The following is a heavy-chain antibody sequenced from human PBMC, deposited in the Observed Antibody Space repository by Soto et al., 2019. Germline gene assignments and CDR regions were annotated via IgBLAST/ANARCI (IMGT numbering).Heavy chain of an antibody. CDR3: ARGGPTTVHYYPMDV. D-gene: IGHD4-4*01. J-gene: IGHJ6*02. CDR1: GYTFTNYG. V-gene: IGHV1-18*01. CDR2: ISPYNGKT. Sequence: GASVKVSCKASGYTFTNYGITWVRQAPGQGFEWMGWISPYNGKTNYAQRLQGRVTMTTDTSTSTACMELRSLRFDDTAVYYCARGGPTTVHYYPMDVWGQGTTVTVSS.